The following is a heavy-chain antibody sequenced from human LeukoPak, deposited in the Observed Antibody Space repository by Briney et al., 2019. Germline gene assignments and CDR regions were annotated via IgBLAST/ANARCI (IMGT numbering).Heavy chain of an antibody. CDR2: NSGGGGST. CDR1: GFTFSSYA. CDR3: ASDPPTTVTTFGDY. V-gene: IGHV3-23*01. J-gene: IGHJ4*02. Sequence: PGGSLRLSCVASGFTFSSYAMSWVRQAPGKGLEWVSANSGGGGSTYYADSVKGRFTISRDNSKNTLYLQMNSLRAEDTAVYYCASDPPTTVTTFGDYWGQGTLVTVSS. D-gene: IGHD4-17*01.